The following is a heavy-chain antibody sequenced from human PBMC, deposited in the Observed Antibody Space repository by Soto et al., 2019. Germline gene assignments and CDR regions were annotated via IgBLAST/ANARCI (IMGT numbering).Heavy chain of an antibody. Sequence: EVQLLESGGGLVQPGGSLRLSCAASGFTFSSYAMSWVRQAPGKGLEWVSAISGSGGSTYYADSVKGRFTISRDNSKNTLYLQMNSLRAEDTAVYYCAPRGGVVVVAATGFAFDIWGQGTMVTVSS. D-gene: IGHD2-15*01. V-gene: IGHV3-23*01. J-gene: IGHJ3*02. CDR1: GFTFSSYA. CDR2: ISGSGGST. CDR3: APRGGVVVVAATGFAFDI.